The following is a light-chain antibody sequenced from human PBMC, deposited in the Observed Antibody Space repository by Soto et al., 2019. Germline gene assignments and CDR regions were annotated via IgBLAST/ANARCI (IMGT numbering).Light chain of an antibody. J-gene: IGLJ2*01. CDR1: SSDVGGYNY. Sequence: QSALTQPASVSGSSGQSITISCTGTSSDVGGYNYVSWYQQHPGKAPKLMIYDVSNRPSGVSNRFSGSKSGNTASLTISGLQAEDEADYYCSSYTGSSTYVVFGGGTKVTVL. CDR3: SSYTGSSTYVV. CDR2: DVS. V-gene: IGLV2-14*01.